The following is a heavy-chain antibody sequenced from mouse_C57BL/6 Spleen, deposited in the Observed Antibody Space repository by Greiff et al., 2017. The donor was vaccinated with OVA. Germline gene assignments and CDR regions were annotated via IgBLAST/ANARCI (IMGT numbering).Heavy chain of an antibody. Sequence: DVHLVESGGGLVKPGGSLKLSCAASGFTFSSYAMSWVRQTPEKRLEWVATISDGGSYTYYPDNVKGRFTISRDNAKNNLYLQMSHLKSEDTAMYYCARETPFAYWGQGTLVTVSA. CDR1: GFTFSSYA. CDR3: ARETPFAY. V-gene: IGHV5-4*01. J-gene: IGHJ3*01. CDR2: ISDGGSYT.